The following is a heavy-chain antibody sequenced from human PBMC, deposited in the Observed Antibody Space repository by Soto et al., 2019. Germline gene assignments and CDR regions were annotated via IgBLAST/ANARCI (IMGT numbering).Heavy chain of an antibody. CDR1: GGSISSYY. Sequence: TLSLTCTVSGGSISSYYWSWIRQPPGKGLEWIGYIYYSGSTNYNPSLKSRVTISVDTSKNQFSLKLSSVTAADTAVYYCARTGGIANFDYWGQGTLVTVSS. CDR2: IYYSGST. J-gene: IGHJ4*02. CDR3: ARTGGIANFDY. D-gene: IGHD6-13*01. V-gene: IGHV4-59*01.